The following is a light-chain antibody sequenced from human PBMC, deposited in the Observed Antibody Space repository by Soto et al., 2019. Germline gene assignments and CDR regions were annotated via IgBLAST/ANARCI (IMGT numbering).Light chain of an antibody. CDR2: DVS. CDR1: SSDVGGFDH. J-gene: IGLJ1*01. CDR3: NSFTTSNTYV. Sequence: QSVLTQPASVSGSPGQSITISCTGASSDVGGFDHVSWYQQHPGKVPRLLIYDVSSRPSGVSDRFSGSKSGNTASLTISGLQVEDEAYYYCNSFTTSNTYVFGTGTKVTVL. V-gene: IGLV2-14*03.